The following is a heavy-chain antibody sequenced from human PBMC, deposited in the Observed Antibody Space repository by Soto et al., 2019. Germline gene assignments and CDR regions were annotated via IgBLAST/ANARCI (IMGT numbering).Heavy chain of an antibody. D-gene: IGHD3-16*01. CDR2: IFPRDFDV. Sequence: GESLKISCQTSGYTFTNYWIGWVRQMPGGGLEWLGLIFPRDFDVRYSPSFEGQVTISADRSTATAFLQWRPLDASHSALYFCARLVCLLQPIDSWGQGTPVTVSS. V-gene: IGHV5-51*01. CDR1: GYTFTNYW. CDR3: ARLVCLLQPIDS. J-gene: IGHJ5*01.